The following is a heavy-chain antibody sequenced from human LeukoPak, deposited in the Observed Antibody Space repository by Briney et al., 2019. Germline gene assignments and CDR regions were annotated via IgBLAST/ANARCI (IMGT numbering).Heavy chain of an antibody. V-gene: IGHV3-21*01. J-gene: IGHJ6*03. CDR2: ISSSSSYI. CDR1: GFTFSSYS. D-gene: IGHD2-15*01. CDR3: ARVRGGWDYYYYYMDV. Sequence: SGGSLRLSCAASGFTFSSYSMNWVRQAPGKGLEWVSSISSSSSYIYYADSVKGRFTISRDNAKNSLYLQMNSLRAEDTAVYYCARVRGGWDYYYYYMDVWGKGTTVTVSS.